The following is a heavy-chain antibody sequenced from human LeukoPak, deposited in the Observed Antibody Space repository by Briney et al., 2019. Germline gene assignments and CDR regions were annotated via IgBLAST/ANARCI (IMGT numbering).Heavy chain of an antibody. CDR3: ARDLEDCSGGSCYSWFDP. Sequence: GGSLRLSCAASGFTFSSYAMHWVRQAPGKGLEWVAVISYDGSNKYYADSVKGRFTISRDNSKNTPYLQMNSLRAEDTAVYYCARDLEDCSGGSCYSWFDPWGQGTLVTVSS. CDR1: GFTFSSYA. CDR2: ISYDGSNK. V-gene: IGHV3-30-3*01. D-gene: IGHD2-15*01. J-gene: IGHJ5*02.